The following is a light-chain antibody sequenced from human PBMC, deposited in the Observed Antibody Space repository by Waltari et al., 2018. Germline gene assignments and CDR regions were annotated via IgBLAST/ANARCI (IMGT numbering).Light chain of an antibody. J-gene: IGLJ3*02. CDR1: SSDVGGYDY. Sequence: QSALTQPASVSGSPGQSITIPCTGTSSDVGGYDYVSWYQQHPGKAPKLMIYEIRNRPSGVSNRFSGSKSGNTASLTISGLQAEDEADYYCSSYTSTSTRVFGGGTKLTVL. V-gene: IGLV2-14*03. CDR3: SSYTSTSTRV. CDR2: EIR.